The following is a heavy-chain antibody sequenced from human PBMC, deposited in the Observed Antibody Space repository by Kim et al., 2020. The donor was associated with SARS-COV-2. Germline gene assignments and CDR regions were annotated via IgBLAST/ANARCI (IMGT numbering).Heavy chain of an antibody. V-gene: IGHV3-15*01. CDR3: TTILYYYGSGPTFDY. J-gene: IGHJ4*02. Sequence: GGSLRLSCAASGFIFSNAWMSWVRQAPGKGLEWVGHIKSKTDGGTTDYAAPVKGRFTISRDDSKTTLYLQMNSLETDDTAVYYCTTILYYYGSGPTFDYWGQGTLVTVSS. CDR2: IKSKTDGGTT. CDR1: GFIFSNAW. D-gene: IGHD3-10*01.